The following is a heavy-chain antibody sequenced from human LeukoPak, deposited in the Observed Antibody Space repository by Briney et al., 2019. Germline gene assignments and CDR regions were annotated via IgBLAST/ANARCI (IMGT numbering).Heavy chain of an antibody. J-gene: IGHJ4*02. CDR2: INPSGGST. Sequence: ASVKVSCKASGYTFTSYAMNWVRQAPGQGLEWTGIINPSGGSTSYAQKFQGRITMTRVMSTSTVYMELSSLRSEDTAVYYCASGAYDSSGYFSDALFDYWGQGTLVTVSS. D-gene: IGHD3-22*01. V-gene: IGHV1-46*01. CDR1: GYTFTSYA. CDR3: ASGAYDSSGYFSDALFDY.